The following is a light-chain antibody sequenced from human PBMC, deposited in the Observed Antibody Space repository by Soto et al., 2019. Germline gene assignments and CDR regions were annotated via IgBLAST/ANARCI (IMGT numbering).Light chain of an antibody. CDR1: QSISNY. J-gene: IGKJ2*01. V-gene: IGKV1-39*01. CDR2: AAS. CDR3: QQSYSTPYT. Sequence: DIQMTQSPSSLSASVGDGVTITCRASQSISNYLNWYQQKPGKAPKLLIYAASSLQSGVPSRFRGGKSGTDFTLTISSLQHEDFATYYCQQSYSTPYTFGQGTNLEIK.